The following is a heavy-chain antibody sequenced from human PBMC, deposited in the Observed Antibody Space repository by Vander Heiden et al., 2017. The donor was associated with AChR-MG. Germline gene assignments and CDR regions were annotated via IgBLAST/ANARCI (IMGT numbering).Heavy chain of an antibody. D-gene: IGHD3-10*01. CDR3: AREGVTYYYGSGSPKPKDY. CDR1: GGSFSGYY. CDR2: INHSGST. Sequence: QVQLQQWGAGLLKPSETLSLTCAVYGGSFSGYYWSWIRQPPGKGLEWIGEINHSGSTNYNPSLKSRVTISVDTSKNQFSLKLSSVTAADTAVYYCAREGVTYYYGSGSPKPKDYWGQGTLVTVSS. V-gene: IGHV4-34*01. J-gene: IGHJ4*02.